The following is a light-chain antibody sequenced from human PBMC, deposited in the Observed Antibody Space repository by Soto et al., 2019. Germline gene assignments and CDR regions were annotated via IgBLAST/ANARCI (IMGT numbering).Light chain of an antibody. Sequence: MVLKPSTATLSLSPGERATLSCRASQSVSSYLAWYQQKPGQAPRLLIYDASNRATGIPARFSGSGSGTDFTLTISSLQAEDVAVYYCQQYYITPLTFGGGTNVDI. CDR3: QQYYITPLT. CDR1: QSVSSY. J-gene: IGKJ4*01. CDR2: DAS. V-gene: IGKV3-11*01.